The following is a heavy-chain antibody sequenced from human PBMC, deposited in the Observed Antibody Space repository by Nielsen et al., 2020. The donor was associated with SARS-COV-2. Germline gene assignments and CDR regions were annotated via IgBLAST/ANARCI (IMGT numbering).Heavy chain of an antibody. Sequence: SLKISCASSGFTFSDYYMSWIRQAPGKGLEWASYISSSGSTIYYADSVKGRFTISRDNAKNSLYLQMNSLRAEDTAVYYCARVGGDSIDDYFDYWGQGTLVTVSS. CDR3: ARVGGDSIDDYFDY. CDR2: ISSSGSTI. CDR1: GFTFSDYY. V-gene: IGHV3-11*01. D-gene: IGHD3-10*01. J-gene: IGHJ4*02.